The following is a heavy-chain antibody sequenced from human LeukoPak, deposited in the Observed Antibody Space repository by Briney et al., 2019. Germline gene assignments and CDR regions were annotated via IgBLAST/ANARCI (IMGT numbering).Heavy chain of an antibody. CDR3: ARVPRPRIAAAGTGKNWFDP. D-gene: IGHD6-13*01. CDR2: ISAYNGNT. Sequence: GASVKVSCKASGYTFTSYGISWVRQAPGQGLEWMGWISAYNGNTNYAQKLQGRVTMTTDTSTSTAYMELRSLRSDDTAVYYCARVPRPRIAAAGTGKNWFDPWGQGTLVTVSS. J-gene: IGHJ5*02. V-gene: IGHV1-18*01. CDR1: GYTFTSYG.